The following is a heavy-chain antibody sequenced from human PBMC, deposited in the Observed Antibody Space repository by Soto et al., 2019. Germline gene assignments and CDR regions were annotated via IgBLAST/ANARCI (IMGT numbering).Heavy chain of an antibody. CDR3: EREGLAVAGSSFFDY. CDR1: GIIFSTFA. CDR2: ITGSGGST. D-gene: IGHD6-19*01. J-gene: IGHJ4*02. V-gene: IGHV3-23*01. Sequence: GGSLRLSCTASGIIFSTFAMSWVRQAPGKGLEWVSGITGSGGSTNYADSVKGRFTISRDNSKNTLYLQMNSLRAEDTAVYYCEREGLAVAGSSFFDYWGQGTLVTVSS.